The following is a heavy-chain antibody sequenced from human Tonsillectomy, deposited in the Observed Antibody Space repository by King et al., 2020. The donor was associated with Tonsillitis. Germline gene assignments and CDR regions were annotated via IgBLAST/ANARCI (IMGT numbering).Heavy chain of an antibody. CDR2: ISASGGTP. J-gene: IGHJ4*02. Sequence: EVQLVESGGGLVQPGGSLRLSCAASGFTFNSYAIYWVRQAPRKGLEWVSAISASGGTPYYTDSVKGRFTISRDNSKNTLYLQMNSLRAEDTAVYYCVRPTVTQSIYGPGYWGQGTLVTVSS. CDR1: GFTFNSYA. CDR3: VRPTVTQSIYGPGY. V-gene: IGHV3-23*04. D-gene: IGHD4-17*01.